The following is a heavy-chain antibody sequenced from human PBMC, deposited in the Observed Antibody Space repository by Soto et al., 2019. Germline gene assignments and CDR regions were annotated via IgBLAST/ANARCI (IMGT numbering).Heavy chain of an antibody. J-gene: IGHJ4*02. Sequence: GVGWIRQPPGKALEWLALIYWNDDKRYSPSLKSRLTITKDTSKNQVVLTMTNMDPVDTATDYCARRAVAGVSAYRRQGTPDTVTS. CDR3: ARRAVAGVSAY. CDR1: G. CDR2: IYWNDDK. D-gene: IGHD6-19*01. V-gene: IGHV2-5*01.